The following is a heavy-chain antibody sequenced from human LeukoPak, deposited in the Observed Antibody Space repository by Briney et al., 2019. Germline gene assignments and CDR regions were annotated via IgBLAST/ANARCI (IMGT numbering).Heavy chain of an antibody. Sequence: SETLSLTCTVSGGSISSYYWGWIRQPPGKGLEWIGSIYYSGSTYYNPSLKSRVTISVDTSKNQFSLKLSSVTAADTAVYYCARGYGYSYGYGYDPWGQGTLVTVSS. V-gene: IGHV4-39*01. D-gene: IGHD5-18*01. CDR1: GGSISSYY. CDR2: IYYSGST. J-gene: IGHJ5*02. CDR3: ARGYGYSYGYGYDP.